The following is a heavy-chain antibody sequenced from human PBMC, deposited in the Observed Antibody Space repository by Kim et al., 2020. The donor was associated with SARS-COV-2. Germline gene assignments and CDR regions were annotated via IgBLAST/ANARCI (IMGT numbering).Heavy chain of an antibody. CDR1: GYSFTSYW. CDR3: ARLQGVCSSTSCSGAFDI. J-gene: IGHJ3*02. D-gene: IGHD2-2*01. Sequence: GESLKISCKGSGYSFTSYWIGWVRQMPGKGLEWMGIIYPGDSDTRYSPSFQGQVTISADKSISTAYLQWSSLKASDTAMYYCARLQGVCSSTSCSGAFDIWGQGTMVTVSS. CDR2: IYPGDSDT. V-gene: IGHV5-51*01.